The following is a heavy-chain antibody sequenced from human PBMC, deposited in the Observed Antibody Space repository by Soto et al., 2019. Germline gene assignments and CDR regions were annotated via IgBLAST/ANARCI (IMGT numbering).Heavy chain of an antibody. CDR3: ATVVRCGEISY. CDR1: GCSISSYY. Sequence: APETLSLTCTVSGCSISSYYWSWIRQPPGKGLEWIGYIYHSGSTNYNSSLKSPVTISVDTSKNQFSLKLSSVTAADTVVYYCATVVRCGEISYWGHGTLVTVSS. J-gene: IGHJ4*01. CDR2: IYHSGST. D-gene: IGHD4-17*01. V-gene: IGHV4-59*01.